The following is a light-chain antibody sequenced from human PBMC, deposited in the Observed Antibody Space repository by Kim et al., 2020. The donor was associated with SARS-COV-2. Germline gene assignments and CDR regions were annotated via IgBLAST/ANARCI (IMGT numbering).Light chain of an antibody. CDR1: QSVRSSY. CDR2: GAS. CDR3: QQYSSSPLT. Sequence: EIVLTQSPGTLSLSPGERATLSCRASQSVRSSYLAWYQQKPGQAPRLLIHGASSRATGIPDSFSGSGSGTDFTLTINRLEPEDFAVYYCQQYSSSPLTFGGGTKVDIK. J-gene: IGKJ4*01. V-gene: IGKV3-20*01.